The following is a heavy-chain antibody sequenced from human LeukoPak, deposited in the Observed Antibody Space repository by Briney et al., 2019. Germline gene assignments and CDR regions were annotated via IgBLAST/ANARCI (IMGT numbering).Heavy chain of an antibody. J-gene: IGHJ4*02. V-gene: IGHV4-31*03. CDR3: ASELKENYVWGSYRYTDY. CDR2: IYYSGST. Sequence: PSETLSLTCTVSGGSISSGGYYWSWIRQHPGKGLEWIGYIYYSGSTYYNPSLRSRVTISVDTSKNQFSLKLSPVTAADTAVYYCASELKENYVWGSYRYTDYWGQGTLVTVSS. D-gene: IGHD3-16*02. CDR1: GGSISSGGYY.